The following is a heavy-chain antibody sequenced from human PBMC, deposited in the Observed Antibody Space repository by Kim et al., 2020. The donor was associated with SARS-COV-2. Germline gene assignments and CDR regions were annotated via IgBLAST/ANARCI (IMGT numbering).Heavy chain of an antibody. Sequence: GGSLRLSCAASGFTVNNNYMSWVRQAPGKGLEWVSVIYPSGTIYYGTSVKGRFTITRDDSKNTVNLQMSGLRADDTAVYYCASTRGSLGKAVASWGQGTLVTVSS. J-gene: IGHJ4*02. D-gene: IGHD3-10*01. CDR1: GFTVNNNY. CDR2: IYPSGTI. V-gene: IGHV3-53*01. CDR3: ASTRGSLGKAVAS.